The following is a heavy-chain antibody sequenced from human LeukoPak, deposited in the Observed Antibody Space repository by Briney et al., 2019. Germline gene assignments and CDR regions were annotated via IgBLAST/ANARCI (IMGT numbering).Heavy chain of an antibody. V-gene: IGHV3-23*01. D-gene: IGHD5-24*01. CDR3: ATFENYHSYYFDY. CDR1: GFMFNSYV. CDR2: INGGGGNT. Sequence: GGSLRLSCAASGFMFNSYVMSWVRQAPGKGLEWVSAINGGGGNTYYADSVKGRFTISRDNSKNTLYLQMNSLRAEDTAVYYCATFENYHSYYFDYWGQGTLVTVSS. J-gene: IGHJ4*02.